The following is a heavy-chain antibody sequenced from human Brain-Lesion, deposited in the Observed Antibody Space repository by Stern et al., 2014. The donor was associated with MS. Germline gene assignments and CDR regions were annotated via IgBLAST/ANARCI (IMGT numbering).Heavy chain of an antibody. CDR2: FDPEDGET. J-gene: IGHJ4*02. CDR1: GYTLTELS. Sequence: VQLVESGAEVKKPGASVKVSCKVSGYTLTELSMHWVRQAPRKGLEWMGGFDPEDGETIYAQKLQGRVPMTEDTSTDTAYMELSSLRSEDTAVYYCATLSPGAGGNYYRHFDYWGQGTLVTVSS. D-gene: IGHD1-26*01. V-gene: IGHV1-24*01. CDR3: ATLSPGAGGNYYRHFDY.